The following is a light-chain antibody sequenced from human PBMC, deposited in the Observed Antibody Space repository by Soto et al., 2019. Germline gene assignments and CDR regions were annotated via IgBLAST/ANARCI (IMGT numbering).Light chain of an antibody. Sequence: DIQMTQSPSSLSASIGDRVTITCRASQGISNYLAWYQQKPGTAPKLLIYASSTLQSGVPSRFSGSGSGTDFTLTISSLQPEDVAVYYCQQRSNWPGITFGQGTRLEI. J-gene: IGKJ5*01. V-gene: IGKV1-27*01. CDR1: QGISNY. CDR2: ASS. CDR3: QQRSNWPGIT.